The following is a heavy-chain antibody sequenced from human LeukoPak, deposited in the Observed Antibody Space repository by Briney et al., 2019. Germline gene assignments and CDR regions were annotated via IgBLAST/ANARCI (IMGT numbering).Heavy chain of an antibody. CDR1: GFTFSSYA. V-gene: IGHV3-23*01. J-gene: IGHJ4*02. CDR3: AKYLRYSYDY. CDR2: ISVSGGST. Sequence: QSGGSLRLSCAASGFTFSSYAMSWVRQAPGKGLEWVSTISVSGGSTKNADSVKGRFIISRDNSKNTLYLQMNSLRAEDTAVYYCAKYLRYSYDYWGQGTLVTVSS. D-gene: IGHD5-18*01.